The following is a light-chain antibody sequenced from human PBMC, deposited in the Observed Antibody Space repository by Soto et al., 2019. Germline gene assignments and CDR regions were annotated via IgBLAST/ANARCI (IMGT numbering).Light chain of an antibody. V-gene: IGKV3-15*01. CDR1: QSVSNK. J-gene: IGKJ1*01. Sequence: ILMTQSPATLSVSPGERATLSCRASQSVSNKLAWYQQKPGQAPRLLIYDASTRATGIPARFSGSGSGTEFTLTLTGLQSEDFAVYYCQQYNNWPPWTFGQGTKVEIK. CDR2: DAS. CDR3: QQYNNWPPWT.